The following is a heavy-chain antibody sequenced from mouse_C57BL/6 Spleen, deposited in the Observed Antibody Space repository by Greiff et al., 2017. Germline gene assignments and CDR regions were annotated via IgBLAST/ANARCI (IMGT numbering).Heavy chain of an antibody. CDR2: INPNNGGT. D-gene: IGHD2-4*01. V-gene: IGHV1-18*01. J-gene: IGHJ4*01. CDR1: GYTFTDYN. CDR3: ARGGIYYDYDGLYYAMDY. Sequence: EVKLMESGPELVKPGASVKIPCKASGYTFTDYNMDWVKQSHGKSLEWIGDINPNNGGTIYNQKFKGKATLTVDKSSSTAYMELRSLTSEDTAVYYCARGGIYYDYDGLYYAMDYWGQGTSVTVSS.